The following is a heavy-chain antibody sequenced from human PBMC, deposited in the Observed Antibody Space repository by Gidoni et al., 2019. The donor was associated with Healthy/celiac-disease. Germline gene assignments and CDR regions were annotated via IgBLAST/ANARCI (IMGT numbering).Heavy chain of an antibody. V-gene: IGHV3-23*01. CDR3: AKDELTSSGGTWYYYGMDV. D-gene: IGHD2-2*01. Sequence: EVQLLEPGGGLVQTGGSLRLSCAASGFTFSSYAMRWVRQAPGKGLEWVSAISGSGSSTYYADCVKGRFTISRDNSKNTLYLQMNSLRAEDTAVYYCAKDELTSSGGTWYYYGMDVWGQGTTVTVSS. CDR2: ISGSGSST. J-gene: IGHJ6*02. CDR1: GFTFSSYA.